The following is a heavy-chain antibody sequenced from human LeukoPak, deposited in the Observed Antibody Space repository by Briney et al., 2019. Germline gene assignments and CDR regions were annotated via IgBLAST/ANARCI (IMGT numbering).Heavy chain of an antibody. CDR1: GFTFSSYG. J-gene: IGHJ4*02. V-gene: IGHV3-30*18. CDR3: AQSGEGIQLWLLLDY. D-gene: IGHD5-18*01. Sequence: GRSLRLSCAASGFTFSSYGMHWVRQAPGKGLEWVAVISYDGSNKYYADSVKGRFTISRDNSKNTLYLQMNSLRAEDTAVYYCAQSGEGIQLWLLLDYWGQGTLVTVSS. CDR2: ISYDGSNK.